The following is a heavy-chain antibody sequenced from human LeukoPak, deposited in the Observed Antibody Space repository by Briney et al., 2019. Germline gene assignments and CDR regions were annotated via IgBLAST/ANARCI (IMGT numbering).Heavy chain of an antibody. CDR3: ARRAGGYSHPYDY. CDR2: ISGSGDST. V-gene: IGHV3-23*01. Sequence: GGSLRLSCAASGFTFSSYWMSWVRQAPGKGLEWVSAISGSGDSTYYADSVKGRFTISRDNSKNTLYLQMNSLRAEDTAVYYCARRAGGYSHPYDYWGQGILVTVSS. D-gene: IGHD4-23*01. CDR1: GFTFSSYW. J-gene: IGHJ4*02.